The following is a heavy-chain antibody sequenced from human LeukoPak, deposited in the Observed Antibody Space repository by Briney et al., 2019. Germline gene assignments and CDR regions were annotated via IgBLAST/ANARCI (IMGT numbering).Heavy chain of an antibody. CDR2: ISNSGSTM. V-gene: IGHV3-11*01. D-gene: IGHD3-16*01. CDR1: GFTFRDYY. CDR3: ATDVLGSYDY. Sequence: PGGSLRLSCAASGFTFRDYYMFWIRQAPGKGLEWISYISNSGSTMYYADSVKGRFTISRDNAKNSLYLQINSLRAEDTAVYYYATDVLGSYDYWGQGTLVTVSS. J-gene: IGHJ4*02.